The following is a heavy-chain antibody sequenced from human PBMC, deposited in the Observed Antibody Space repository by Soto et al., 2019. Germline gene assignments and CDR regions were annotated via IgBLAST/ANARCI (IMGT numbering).Heavy chain of an antibody. CDR2: ISGNSGST. J-gene: IGHJ4*02. Sequence: HPGGSLRLSCAASGFTFSSYAMSWVRQAPGKGLEWVSVISGNSGSTYYADSVKGRFTISRDNSKDTLYLQTDSLRAEDTAVYYCAKGIRSSPKGCFDFWGRGIVVTVSS. V-gene: IGHV3-23*01. D-gene: IGHD6-6*01. CDR1: GFTFSSYA. CDR3: AKGIRSSPKGCFDF.